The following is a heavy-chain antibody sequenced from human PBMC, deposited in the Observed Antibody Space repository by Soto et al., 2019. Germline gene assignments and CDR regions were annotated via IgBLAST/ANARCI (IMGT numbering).Heavy chain of an antibody. V-gene: IGHV4-31*03. CDR2: IYYSGST. CDR1: GGSISSGGYY. J-gene: IGHJ4*02. Sequence: QVQLQESGPGLVKPSQTLSLTCTVSGGSISSGGYYWSWIRQHPGKGLEWIGYIYYSGSTYYNPSLKSRVTISVDTSKNQFSLKLSSVTAADTAVYYCARDTPYCSGGSCYSNYFDYWGQGTLVTVSS. D-gene: IGHD2-15*01. CDR3: ARDTPYCSGGSCYSNYFDY.